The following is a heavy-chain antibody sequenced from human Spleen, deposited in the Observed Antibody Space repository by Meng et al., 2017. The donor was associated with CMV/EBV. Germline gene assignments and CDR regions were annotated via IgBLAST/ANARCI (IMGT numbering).Heavy chain of an antibody. J-gene: IGHJ6*02. CDR2: MTYDGSNK. D-gene: IGHD1-1*01. CDR3: ARDARLQVERPYYGVDV. V-gene: IGHV3-30*04. CDR1: GFTFDDYA. Sequence: GESLKISCAASGFTFDDYAMHWVRQAPGKGLEWVALMTYDGSNKYYADSVKGRFTISRDNSKTTLYLQMNSLRAEDTAVYFCARDARLQVERPYYGVDVWGQGTTVTVSS.